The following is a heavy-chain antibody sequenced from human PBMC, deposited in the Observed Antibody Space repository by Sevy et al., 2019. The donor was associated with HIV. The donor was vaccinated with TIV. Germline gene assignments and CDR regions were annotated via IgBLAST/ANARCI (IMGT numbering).Heavy chain of an antibody. CDR2: LKSDVYGGTV. Sequence: GGSLRLSCTASGFTFGDYCMSWVRQAPGKGLEWVAFLKSDVYGGTVDHAASVRGRFVISRDDSKTIAYLQMNDLKTEDTGVNYCTRWKAAQSIFDYWGQGALVTVSS. CDR3: TRWKAAQSIFDY. D-gene: IGHD6-13*01. V-gene: IGHV3-49*04. CDR1: GFTFGDYC. J-gene: IGHJ4*02.